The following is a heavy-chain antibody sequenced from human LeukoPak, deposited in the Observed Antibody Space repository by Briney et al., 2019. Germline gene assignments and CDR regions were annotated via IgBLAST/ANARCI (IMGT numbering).Heavy chain of an antibody. V-gene: IGHV3-48*01. Sequence: GGSLRLSCEASGFAFSSSAMHWVRQAPGKGLEWVSYISSSTSTIYYADSVKGRFTISRDNAKNSLYLQMNSLRAEDTAVYYCARDLGGYGDYGTNFDYWGQGTLVTVSS. J-gene: IGHJ4*02. CDR1: GFAFSSSA. CDR3: ARDLGGYGDYGTNFDY. CDR2: ISSSTSTI. D-gene: IGHD4-17*01.